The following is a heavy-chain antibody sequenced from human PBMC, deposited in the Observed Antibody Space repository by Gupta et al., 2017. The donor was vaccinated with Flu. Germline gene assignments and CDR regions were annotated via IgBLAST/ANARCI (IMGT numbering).Heavy chain of an antibody. V-gene: IGHV4-59*01. D-gene: IGHD1-26*01. CDR3: ARDRGSFLNYFYYYGMDG. CDR2: IYYSGGT. J-gene: IGHJ6*02. CDR1: GGSISSFY. Sequence: QVQLQASGPGLVKPSETLSLTCNVSGGSISSFYWSWIRQPPGKGLEWIGFIYYSGGTYYNPSLKSRVTMSIDTSKNQFSLKLSSVTAADTAVYDGARDRGSFLNYFYYYGMDGWGQGTTVTVSS.